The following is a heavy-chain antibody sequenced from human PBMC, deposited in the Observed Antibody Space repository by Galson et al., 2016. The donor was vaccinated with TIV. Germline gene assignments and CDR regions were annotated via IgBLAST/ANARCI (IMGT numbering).Heavy chain of an antibody. J-gene: IGHJ4*02. V-gene: IGHV3-7*01. CDR1: GISVNNDW. Sequence: SLRLSCAASGISVNNDWMNWVRQAPGKGLEWVANINGDGTEIKYVDSVKGRFTISRDNAKNSLYLQMSNLRVEDTAIYYCAQWLGTSNSWGQGTLVTVSS. CDR3: AQWLGTSNS. CDR2: INGDGTEI. D-gene: IGHD6-19*01.